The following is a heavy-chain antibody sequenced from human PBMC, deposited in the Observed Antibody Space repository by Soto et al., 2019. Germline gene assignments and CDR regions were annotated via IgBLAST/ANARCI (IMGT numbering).Heavy chain of an antibody. Sequence: GGSLRLSCGGSGFTFSSYAMNWVRQAPGKGLEWVSGMSGRDGSTYYADSVKGRFTISRDNSKYTLYLQMNSLRAEGTAVYYCAKAIRPYYYYYGMDVWGQGTTVTVSS. V-gene: IGHV3-23*01. CDR2: MSGRDGST. D-gene: IGHD3-3*01. CDR3: AKAIRPYYYYYGMDV. CDR1: GFTFSSYA. J-gene: IGHJ6*02.